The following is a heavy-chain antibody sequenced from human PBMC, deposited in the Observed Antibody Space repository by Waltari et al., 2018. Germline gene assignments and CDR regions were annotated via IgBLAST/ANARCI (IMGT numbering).Heavy chain of an antibody. CDR1: GYTFTGYY. D-gene: IGHD2-15*01. CDR3: ARAYCSGGSCYFGWFDP. CDR2: INPNSGGT. Sequence: QVQLVQSGAEVKKPGASVKVSCKASGYTFTGYYLHWVRQAPDQGLEWMGWINPNSGGTNYAQKFQGRVTMTRDTSISTAYMELSRLRSDDTAVYYCARAYCSGGSCYFGWFDPWGQGTLVTVSS. J-gene: IGHJ5*02. V-gene: IGHV1-2*02.